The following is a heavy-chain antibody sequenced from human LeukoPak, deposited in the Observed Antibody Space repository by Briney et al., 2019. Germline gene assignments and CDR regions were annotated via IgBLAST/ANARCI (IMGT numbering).Heavy chain of an antibody. CDR3: AKGASYGDFFDY. D-gene: IGHD5-18*01. CDR1: GLTFSNYA. V-gene: IGHV3-30*02. J-gene: IGHJ4*02. Sequence: GGSLRLSCAASGLTFSNYAMHCVRQAPGKGLEWVAFIRYDGSDKYYADSVKDRFTISRDNSKNTLYLQMNSLRPEDTAVYYCAKGASYGDFFDYWGQGTLVTVSS. CDR2: IRYDGSDK.